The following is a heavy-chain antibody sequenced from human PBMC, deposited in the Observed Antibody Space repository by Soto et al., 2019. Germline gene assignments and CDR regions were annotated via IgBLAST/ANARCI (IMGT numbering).Heavy chain of an antibody. CDR3: ARAAPWAVAGTFPWFDP. D-gene: IGHD6-19*01. Sequence: GGSLRLSCAASGFTFSSYSMNWVRQAPGKGLEWVSYISSSSRTIYYADSVKGRFTISRDNAKNSLYLQMNSLRADDTAVYYWARAAPWAVAGTFPWFDPWGQGTLVTVSS. V-gene: IGHV3-48*01. CDR1: GFTFSSYS. CDR2: ISSSSRTI. J-gene: IGHJ5*02.